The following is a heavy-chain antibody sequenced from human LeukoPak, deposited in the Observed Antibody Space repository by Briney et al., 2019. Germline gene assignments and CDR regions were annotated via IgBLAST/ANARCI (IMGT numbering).Heavy chain of an antibody. CDR2: ISSSSSYM. J-gene: IGHJ3*02. Sequence: GGSLRLSCAASGFTFSSYSMNWVRQAPGKGLEWVSSISSSSSYMYYADSVKGRFTISRDNAKNSLYLQMNSLRAEDTAVYYCARDSRADCSGGSCDDAFDIWGQGTMVTVSS. V-gene: IGHV3-21*01. D-gene: IGHD2-15*01. CDR1: GFTFSSYS. CDR3: ARDSRADCSGGSCDDAFDI.